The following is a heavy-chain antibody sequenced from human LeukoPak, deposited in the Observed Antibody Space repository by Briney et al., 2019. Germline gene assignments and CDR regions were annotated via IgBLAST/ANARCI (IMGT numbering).Heavy chain of an antibody. CDR3: ARAQDSSGLTNPFDY. Sequence: PSETLSLTCTVSGGSISSSNWWSWVRQPPGKGLEWIGEIYHSGSTNYNPSLKSRVTISVDKSKNQFSLKLSSVTAADTAVYYCARAQDSSGLTNPFDYWGQGTLVTVSS. CDR1: GGSISSSNW. CDR2: IYHSGST. V-gene: IGHV4-4*02. J-gene: IGHJ4*02. D-gene: IGHD3-22*01.